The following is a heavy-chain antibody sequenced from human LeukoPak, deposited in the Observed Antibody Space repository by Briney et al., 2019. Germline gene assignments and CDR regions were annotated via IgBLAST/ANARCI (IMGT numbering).Heavy chain of an antibody. CDR1: GFTFSDNY. CDR3: ARDTRTVRL. CDR2: ISGNGRVI. V-gene: IGHV3-11*04. Sequence: GVSLRLSCAASGFTFSDNYMTWVRQAPGKALEWLSYISGNGRVIHYADSVKGRFTISRDHAKTLLYLRMDSLRVEDTAIYYCARDTRTVRLWGEGPLVTVSS. D-gene: IGHD1-7*01. J-gene: IGHJ1*01.